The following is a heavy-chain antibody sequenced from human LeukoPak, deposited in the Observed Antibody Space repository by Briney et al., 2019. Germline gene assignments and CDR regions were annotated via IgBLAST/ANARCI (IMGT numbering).Heavy chain of an antibody. CDR1: GYTFTSYG. CDR2: MNPNSGNT. CDR3: ARAYSTYSYYYMDV. J-gene: IGHJ6*03. Sequence: EASVKVSCKASGYTFTSYGISWVRQAPGQGLEWMGWMNPNSGNTAYAQRFQGRVTITRNTPIGTAYMELSSLRSEDTAVYFCARAYSTYSYYYMDVWGKGTTVTVSS. D-gene: IGHD2-15*01. V-gene: IGHV1-8*03.